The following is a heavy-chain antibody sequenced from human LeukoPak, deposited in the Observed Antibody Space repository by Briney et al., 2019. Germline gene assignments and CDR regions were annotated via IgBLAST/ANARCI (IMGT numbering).Heavy chain of an antibody. CDR1: GGSISSSSYY. D-gene: IGHD3-22*01. CDR2: IYYSGST. V-gene: IGHV4-39*07. Sequence: SSETLSLTCTVSGGSISSSSYYWGWIRQPPGKGLEWIGSIYYSGSTYYNPSHKRRVTISVDTSKNQFSLKLSSVTTADTAVYYCARNSLPSYYYDSSGYYFDYWGQGILVTVSS. CDR3: ARNSLPSYYYDSSGYYFDY. J-gene: IGHJ4*02.